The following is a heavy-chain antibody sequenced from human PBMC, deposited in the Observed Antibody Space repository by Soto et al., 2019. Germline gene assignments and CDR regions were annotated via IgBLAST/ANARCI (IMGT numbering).Heavy chain of an antibody. CDR2: IYQSGGT. CDR3: ARPRTTSGWYDP. Sequence: TFAVCPRHLTSDDYSWSWIRQPPRKGLEWTGYIYQSGGTYYNPSLKSRVTLSRNRTKKQFSLKLKSVTAADTAVYFSARPRTTSGWYDPMRKGTLSPS. CDR1: PRHLTSDDYS. V-gene: IGHV4-30-2*01. J-gene: IGHJ5*02. D-gene: IGHD3-10*01.